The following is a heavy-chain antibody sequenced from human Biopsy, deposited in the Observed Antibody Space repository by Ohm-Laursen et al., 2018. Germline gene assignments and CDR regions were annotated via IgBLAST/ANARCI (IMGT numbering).Heavy chain of an antibody. CDR2: INTNGSST. Sequence: GSLRLSCTASEFIFSRFWMYWVRQAPGKGLVWVSRINTNGSSTNYADAVKGRFTISRDNAKSTVFLQMNSLRAEDTAVYYCTRAEAGSGSLLYFDYWGQGTLVTVSS. D-gene: IGHD3-10*01. V-gene: IGHV3-74*01. CDR3: TRAEAGSGSLLYFDY. CDR1: EFIFSRFW. J-gene: IGHJ4*02.